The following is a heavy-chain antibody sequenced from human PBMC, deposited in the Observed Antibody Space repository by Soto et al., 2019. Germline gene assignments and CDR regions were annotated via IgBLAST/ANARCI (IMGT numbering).Heavy chain of an antibody. CDR1: GFSLSTSGVG. J-gene: IGHJ4*02. CDR2: IYWDDDK. V-gene: IGHV2-5*02. Sequence: QITLKESGPTLVKPSQTLTLTCTFSGFSLSTSGVGVGWIRQPPGKALEWLALIYWDDDKRYSPSLKSRLTITKDTPKNQVVLTRTNMHPVTTATYSCAHIRAHADYWGQGTLVTVSS. CDR3: AHIRAHADY.